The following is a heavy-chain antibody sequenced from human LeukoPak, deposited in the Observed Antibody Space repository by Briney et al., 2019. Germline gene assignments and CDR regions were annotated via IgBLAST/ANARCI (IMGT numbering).Heavy chain of an antibody. J-gene: IGHJ4*02. CDR3: ARNPPPDDSSGYLDY. D-gene: IGHD3-22*01. Sequence: GGSLRLSCAASGFTFSSYAMSWVRQAPGKGLEWVANMNQEGSRIYYVNSVKGRFTISRDNAKNSLHLQMNSLRAEDTAVYYCARNPPPDDSSGYLDYWGQGALVTVSS. V-gene: IGHV3-7*04. CDR2: MNQEGSRI. CDR1: GFTFSSYA.